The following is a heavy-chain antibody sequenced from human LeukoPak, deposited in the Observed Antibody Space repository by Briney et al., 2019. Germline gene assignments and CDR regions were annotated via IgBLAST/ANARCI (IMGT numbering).Heavy chain of an antibody. CDR3: AKGGYSYGYFDY. D-gene: IGHD5-18*01. Sequence: GGSLRLSCAASGSTFNSYAMSWVRQAPGKGLEWVSAISGSGGSTYYADSVKGRFTISRDNSKNTLYLQMNSLRAEDTAVYYCAKGGYSYGYFDYWGQGTLVTVSS. CDR1: GSTFNSYA. CDR2: ISGSGGST. J-gene: IGHJ4*02. V-gene: IGHV3-23*01.